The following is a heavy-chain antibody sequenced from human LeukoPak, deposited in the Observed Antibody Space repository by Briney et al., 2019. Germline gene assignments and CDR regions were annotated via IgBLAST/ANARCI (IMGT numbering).Heavy chain of an antibody. J-gene: IGHJ4*02. V-gene: IGHV1-18*04. CDR3: ARVPPSAHQMLSSDY. D-gene: IGHD2-2*01. CDR2: ISANNGET. Sequence: ASVKVSCTASGYTFTNYGISWVRQAPGPGLEWMAWISANNGETRYAQNLQGRVTMTTDTSTSTAYMELRSLRSDDTAVYYCARVPPSAHQMLSSDYWGQGTQVTVSS. CDR1: GYTFTNYG.